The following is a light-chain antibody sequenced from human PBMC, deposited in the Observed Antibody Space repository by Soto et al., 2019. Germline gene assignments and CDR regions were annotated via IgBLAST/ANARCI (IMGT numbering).Light chain of an antibody. V-gene: IGKV3-20*01. CDR3: QRFGTSPPWT. CDR2: GAS. Sequence: EIVLTQSPATLSSSPGETATLSCSASQYVGTRLAWYQHKPGQAPRLLVYGASSRATGISDRFSGSGSGTDFTLTITRLEPEDFAVYYCQRFGTSPPWTFGQGTKVDIK. J-gene: IGKJ1*01. CDR1: QYVGTR.